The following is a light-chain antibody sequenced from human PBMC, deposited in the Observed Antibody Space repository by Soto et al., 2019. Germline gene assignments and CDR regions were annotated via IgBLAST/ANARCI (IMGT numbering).Light chain of an antibody. J-gene: IGLJ2*01. V-gene: IGLV2-8*01. CDR1: SSDVGGYNY. CDR2: EVS. CDR3: SSYAGSNNWGV. Sequence: QSALTQPPSASGSTGQSVTISCTGASSDVGGYNYVSWYQQHPGKAPKLMIYEVSKRPSGVPDRFSGSKSGNTASLTVSGLQAEDEAYYYCSSYAGSNNWGVFGGGTKLTVL.